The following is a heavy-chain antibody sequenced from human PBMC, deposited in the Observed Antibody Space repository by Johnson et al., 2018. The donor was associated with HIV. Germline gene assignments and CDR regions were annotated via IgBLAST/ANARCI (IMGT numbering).Heavy chain of an antibody. CDR1: GFTFSTNW. D-gene: IGHD3/OR15-3a*01. J-gene: IGHJ3*02. CDR3: ARGLKGAFDI. V-gene: IGHV3-74*02. Sequence: VQLVESGGGLVQPGGSLRLSCVGSGFTFSTNWMHWVRQAPGKGLVWVSRINSDGSDTYYADSVQGRFTISRDNSRNMVYLEMNSLRTEDTAVYYCARGLKGAFDIWGQGTRVTVSA. CDR2: INSDGSDT.